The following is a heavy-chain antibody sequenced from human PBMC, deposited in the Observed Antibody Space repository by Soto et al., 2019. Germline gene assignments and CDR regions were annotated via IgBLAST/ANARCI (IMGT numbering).Heavy chain of an antibody. CDR1: GFTFSSYG. J-gene: IGHJ3*02. CDR3: AKATMIVSDAFDI. Sequence: LRLSCAASGFTFSSYGMHWVRQAPGKGLEWVAVISYDGSNKYYADSVKGRFTISRDNSKNTLYLQMNSLRAEDTAVYYCAKATMIVSDAFDIWGQGTMVTVSS. V-gene: IGHV3-30*18. D-gene: IGHD3-22*01. CDR2: ISYDGSNK.